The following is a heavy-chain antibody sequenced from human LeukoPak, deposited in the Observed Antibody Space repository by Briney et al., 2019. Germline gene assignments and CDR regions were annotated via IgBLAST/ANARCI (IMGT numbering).Heavy chain of an antibody. CDR2: IYHSGST. Sequence: SETLSLTCTVSGYSISSGYYWGWIRQPPGKGLEWTGSIYHSGSTYYNPSLKSRVTISVDTSKNQFSLKLSSVTAADTAVYYCASSPIGAVAGTWGYWGQGTLVTVSS. CDR1: GYSISSGYY. V-gene: IGHV4-38-2*02. D-gene: IGHD6-19*01. J-gene: IGHJ4*02. CDR3: ASSPIGAVAGTWGY.